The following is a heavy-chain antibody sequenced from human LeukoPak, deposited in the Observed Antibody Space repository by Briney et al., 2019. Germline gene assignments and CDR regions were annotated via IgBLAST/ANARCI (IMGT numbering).Heavy chain of an antibody. CDR2: IIPIFGTA. Sequence: SVKVSCKASGYTLTAYYIYWVRQAPGQGLEWMGRIIPIFGTANYAQKFQGRVTITTDESTSTAYMELSSLRSEDTAVYYCASMRAMDYGDLSDYWGQGTLVTVSS. CDR1: GYTLTAYY. V-gene: IGHV1-69*05. J-gene: IGHJ4*02. D-gene: IGHD4-17*01. CDR3: ASMRAMDYGDLSDY.